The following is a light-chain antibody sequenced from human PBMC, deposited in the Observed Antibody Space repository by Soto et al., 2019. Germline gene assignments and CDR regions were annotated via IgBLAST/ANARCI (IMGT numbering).Light chain of an antibody. CDR1: QSLLHSNGYNY. J-gene: IGKJ4*01. CDR2: LGS. Sequence: DIVMTQSPLSLPVTPGEPASISCRSSQSLLHSNGYNYLDWYLQKPGQSPQLLIYLGSNRASGVPVRFSGSGSGTDFTLKISRVEAEDVGVYYCMQALQTPLTFGGGTKVELK. V-gene: IGKV2-28*01. CDR3: MQALQTPLT.